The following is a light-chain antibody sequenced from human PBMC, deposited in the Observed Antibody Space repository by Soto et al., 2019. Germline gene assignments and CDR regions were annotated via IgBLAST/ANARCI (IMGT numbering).Light chain of an antibody. CDR2: GAS. J-gene: IGKJ3*01. V-gene: IGKV3-15*01. Sequence: EIVMTQSPATLSVSPGERATLSCRASQNVSSNLAWYQQRRGQAPRLLIYGASTRATGIPARFSGSGSGTEFTLTISSLQSEDFAVYYCQQYNKWPLFTFGPGTRVDMK. CDR3: QQYNKWPLFT. CDR1: QNVSSN.